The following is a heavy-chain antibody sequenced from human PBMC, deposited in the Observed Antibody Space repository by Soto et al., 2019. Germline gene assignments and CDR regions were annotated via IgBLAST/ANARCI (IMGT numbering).Heavy chain of an antibody. J-gene: IGHJ4*02. CDR1: GYTFTSYY. D-gene: IGHD2-15*01. V-gene: IGHV1-46*03. Sequence: QVQLVQSGAEVKKPGASVKVSCKASGYTFTSYYMHWVRQAPGQGLEWMGIINPSGGSTSYAQKFQGRVPMTRDTATSTVYMELSSLRSEDTAVYDCARVYCSGGSCYSIDYWGQGTLVTVSS. CDR3: ARVYCSGGSCYSIDY. CDR2: INPSGGST.